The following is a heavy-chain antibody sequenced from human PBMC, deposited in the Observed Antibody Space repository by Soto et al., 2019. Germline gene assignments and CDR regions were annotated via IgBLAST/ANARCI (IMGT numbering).Heavy chain of an antibody. Sequence: PSETLSLTCTVSGGSVSSDNSYWGWIRQPPGKGLEWIGSISYSGNTFYNPSLKSRVTISVDPSKNQFSLNLNSVTAADTAIYYCAADGAASAWFFYWGQGTLVTVSS. V-gene: IGHV4-39*01. CDR1: GGSVSSDNSY. D-gene: IGHD6-19*01. J-gene: IGHJ4*02. CDR2: ISYSGNT. CDR3: AADGAASAWFFY.